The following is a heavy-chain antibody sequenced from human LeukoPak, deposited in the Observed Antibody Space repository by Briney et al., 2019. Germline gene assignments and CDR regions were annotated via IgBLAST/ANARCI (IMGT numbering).Heavy chain of an antibody. J-gene: IGHJ4*02. Sequence: ASVKVSCKASGYTFTGYYMHWVRQAPGQGLEWMGWINPNSGGTNYAQKFQGRVTMTRDTSISTAYVELSRLRSDDTAVYYCAREELDTMVRGGLRWGQGTLVTVSS. CDR3: AREELDTMVRGGLR. CDR1: GYTFTGYY. V-gene: IGHV1-2*02. CDR2: INPNSGGT. D-gene: IGHD3-10*01.